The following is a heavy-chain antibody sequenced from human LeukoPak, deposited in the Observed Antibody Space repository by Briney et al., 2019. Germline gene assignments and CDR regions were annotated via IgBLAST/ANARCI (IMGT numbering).Heavy chain of an antibody. V-gene: IGHV3-30-3*01. J-gene: IGHJ4*02. CDR2: ISYDGSDK. CDR1: GFTFSSYA. D-gene: IGHD3-22*01. CDR3: ARDPYYYDSSGFDY. Sequence: GRSLRLSCAASGFTFSSYAMHWVRQDPGKGLGWVAVISYDGSDKYYADSVKGRFTISRDNSKNTLYLQMNSLRAEDTAVYYCARDPYYYDSSGFDYWGQGTLVTVSS.